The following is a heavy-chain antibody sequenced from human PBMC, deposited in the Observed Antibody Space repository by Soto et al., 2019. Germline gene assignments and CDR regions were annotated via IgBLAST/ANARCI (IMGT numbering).Heavy chain of an antibody. CDR1: GYTFNNYG. CDR2: ISAYNGNT. Sequence: ASVKVSCKTSGYTFNNYGISWVRQAPGQGLEWMGWISAYNGNTNYAQKFQGRVTTTRDTSASTAYMVLTSLRSEDTAVYYCARAGYYYGSEDGMDVWGQGTTVTVSS. J-gene: IGHJ6*02. CDR3: ARAGYYYGSEDGMDV. V-gene: IGHV1-18*01. D-gene: IGHD3-10*01.